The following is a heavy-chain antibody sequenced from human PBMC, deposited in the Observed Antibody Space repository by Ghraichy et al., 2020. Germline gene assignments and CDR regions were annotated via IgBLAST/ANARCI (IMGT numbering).Heavy chain of an antibody. CDR1: GFAFSSNT. V-gene: IGHV3-23*01. CDR3: AKAYSSGWNGALDY. CDR2: LSGDTDNT. Sequence: GGSLRLSCAASGFAFSSNTMSWVRQAPGKGLEWVSSLSGDTDNTYYVDSVKGRFSIFRDRSKNTLYLQMNSLRAEDTAVYYCAKAYSSGWNGALDYWGQGTLVTVSS. J-gene: IGHJ4*02. D-gene: IGHD6-19*01.